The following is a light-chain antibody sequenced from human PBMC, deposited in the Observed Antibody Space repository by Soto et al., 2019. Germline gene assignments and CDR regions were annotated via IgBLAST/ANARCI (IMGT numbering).Light chain of an antibody. CDR2: DTS. V-gene: IGKV3-11*01. CDR1: QSASTY. J-gene: IGKJ2*01. CDR3: QQRTNWGYT. Sequence: EIVLTQSPATLSLSPGERATLSCRASQSASTYLAWYQQKPGQAPRLLIYDTSNRATGIPARFSGSGSGTDFTLTVSSLEPEDFAVYYCQQRTNWGYTFGQGTKLEIK.